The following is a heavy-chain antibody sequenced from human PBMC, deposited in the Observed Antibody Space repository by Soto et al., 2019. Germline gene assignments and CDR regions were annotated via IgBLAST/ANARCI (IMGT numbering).Heavy chain of an antibody. CDR3: ARDVDDSYFDY. J-gene: IGHJ4*02. D-gene: IGHD1-1*01. Sequence: GGSLRLSCAASGFTFSSYAMHWVRQAPGKGLEWVAVISYDGSNKYYADSVKGRFTISRDNSKNTLYLQMNSLRAEATAVYYCARDVDDSYFDYWGQGTLVTVSS. CDR2: ISYDGSNK. CDR1: GFTFSSYA. V-gene: IGHV3-30*04.